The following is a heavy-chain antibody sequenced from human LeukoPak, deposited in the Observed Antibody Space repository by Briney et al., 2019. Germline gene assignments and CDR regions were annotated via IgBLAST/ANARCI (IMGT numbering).Heavy chain of an antibody. CDR2: ISSSGGST. V-gene: IGHV3-11*01. CDR3: ATGKRRSSN. D-gene: IGHD4-23*01. Sequence: GGSLRLSCAASGFTFSDSYMGWIRQAPGKGLEWPSYISSSGGSTYYAVSVKGRFTISRDNANNSLYLQMNSLRADDTAIYYCATGKRRSSNRGQGTLVTVSS. CDR1: GFTFSDSY. J-gene: IGHJ4*02.